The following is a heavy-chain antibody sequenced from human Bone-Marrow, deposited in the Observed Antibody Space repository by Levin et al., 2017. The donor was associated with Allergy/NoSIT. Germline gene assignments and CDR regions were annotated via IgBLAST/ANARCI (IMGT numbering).Heavy chain of an antibody. CDR2: MNPNSGNT. V-gene: IGHV1-8*01. J-gene: IGHJ6*02. Sequence: ASVKVSCKASGYTFTSYDINWVRQATGQGLEWMGWMNPNSGNTGYAQKFQGRVTMTRNTSISTAYMELSSLRSEDTAVYYCAREYYYGSGSLYYYYYYGMDVWGQGTTVTVSS. D-gene: IGHD3-10*01. CDR3: AREYYYGSGSLYYYYYYGMDV. CDR1: GYTFTSYD.